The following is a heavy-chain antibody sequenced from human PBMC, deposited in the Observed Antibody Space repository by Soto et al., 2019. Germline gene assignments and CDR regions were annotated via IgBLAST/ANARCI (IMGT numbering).Heavy chain of an antibody. D-gene: IGHD7-27*01. J-gene: IGHJ4*02. CDR2: IIPLFGTT. CDR1: GGTFNTYG. CDR3: ARGGELGGWMPFDS. V-gene: IGHV1-69*01. Sequence: QVQLVQSGAEVKKPGSSVKVSCRASGGTFNTYGFNWVRQAPGQGLEWMGGIIPLFGTTTYAQNFQGRVTITADQSTTTAYMEMSGLTSEDTAVYFCARGGELGGWMPFDSWGQGTLVTVSS.